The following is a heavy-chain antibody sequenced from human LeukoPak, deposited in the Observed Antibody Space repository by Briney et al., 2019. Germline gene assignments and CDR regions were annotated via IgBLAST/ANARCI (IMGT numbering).Heavy chain of an antibody. CDR1: GFTVSSNY. CDR2: IYTSGST. J-gene: IGHJ6*02. CDR3: ARGLYGMDV. Sequence: PGGSLRLSCAASGFTVSSNYMTWLRQAPGKGLEWVSVIYTSGSTYYADSVRGRFTISRDNSKNTVYLQMNSLRVEDTAVYYCARGLYGMDVWGQGTTVTVSS. V-gene: IGHV3-53*01.